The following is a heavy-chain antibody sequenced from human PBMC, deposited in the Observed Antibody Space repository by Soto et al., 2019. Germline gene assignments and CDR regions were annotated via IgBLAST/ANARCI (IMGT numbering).Heavy chain of an antibody. CDR3: ARDRYYYDSSGYGGVNAFDI. J-gene: IGHJ3*02. CDR2: ISAYNGNT. CDR1: GYTFTSYG. D-gene: IGHD3-22*01. V-gene: IGHV1-18*01. Sequence: ASVKVSCKASGYTFTSYGISGVRQAPGQGLEWMGWISAYNGNTNYAQKLQGRVTMTTDTSTSTAYMELRSLRSDDTAVYYCARDRYYYDSSGYGGVNAFDIWGQGTMVTVSS.